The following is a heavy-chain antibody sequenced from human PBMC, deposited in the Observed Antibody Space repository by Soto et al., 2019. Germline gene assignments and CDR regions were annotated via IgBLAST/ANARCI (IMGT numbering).Heavy chain of an antibody. V-gene: IGHV3-30*14. CDR1: GFTFSAYS. CDR2: ISFDGVIR. CDR3: TREPVTTKWFFDN. J-gene: IGHJ4*02. D-gene: IGHD2-8*01. Sequence: QVQVPESGGGVVQPGGSLRLSCTTSGFTFSAYSMHWFRQAPGKGLEWVAVISFDGVIRNYADSVKGRFTISRDNSRNTLDLQMSSLRLEDTALYYCTREPVTTKWFFDNWGQGIVVVVSS.